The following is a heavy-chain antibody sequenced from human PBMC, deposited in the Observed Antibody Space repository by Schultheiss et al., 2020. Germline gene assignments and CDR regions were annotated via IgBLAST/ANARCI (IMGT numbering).Heavy chain of an antibody. D-gene: IGHD3-3*01. CDR3: ARETYYDFWSGDYYGMDV. CDR2: IYYSGST. Sequence: TLSLTCTVSGGSISSSTSYWGWNRQPPGKGLEWIGYIYYSGSTYYNPSLKSRVTISVDTSKNQFSLKLSSVTAADTAVYYCARETYYDFWSGDYYGMDVWGQGTTVTVSS. J-gene: IGHJ6*02. CDR1: GGSISSSTSY. V-gene: IGHV4-30-4*08.